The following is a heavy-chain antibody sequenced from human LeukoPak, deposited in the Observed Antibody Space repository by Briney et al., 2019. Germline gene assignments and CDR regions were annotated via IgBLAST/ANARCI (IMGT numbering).Heavy chain of an antibody. CDR2: ISAYNGNT. CDR1: GYTFTSYG. J-gene: IGHJ4*02. V-gene: IGHV1-18*01. D-gene: IGHD4-17*01. CDR3: ARGARYYGDSYPPNY. Sequence: ASVKVSCKASGYTFTSYGISWVRQAPGQGLEWMGWISAYNGNTNYAQKLQGRVTMTTDTSTSTAYMELRSPRSDDTAVYYCARGARYYGDSYPPNYWGQGTLVTVSS.